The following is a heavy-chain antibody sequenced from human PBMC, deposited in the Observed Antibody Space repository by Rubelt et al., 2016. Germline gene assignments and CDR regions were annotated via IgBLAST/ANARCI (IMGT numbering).Heavy chain of an antibody. V-gene: IGHV4-39*07. D-gene: IGHD6-13*01. Sequence: LEWIGSIYYSGGTYYNPSLKSRVTISVDTSKNQFSLKLSSVTAADTAVYYCARDRDSSSWHFDYWGQGTLVTVSS. CDR3: ARDRDSSSWHFDY. J-gene: IGHJ4*02. CDR2: IYYSGGT.